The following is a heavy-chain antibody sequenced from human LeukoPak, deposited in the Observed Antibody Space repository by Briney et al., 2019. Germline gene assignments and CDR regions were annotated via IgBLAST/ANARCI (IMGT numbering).Heavy chain of an antibody. J-gene: IGHJ4*02. Sequence: GESLRLSCAASGFTFSDYVMIWVRQAPGKGLEWVSGITASGDSTYYADSVKGRFTMSRDNSKNTVYLQMNSLRVDDTAVYYCARRDIVVIVSASDYWGQGTLVTVSS. CDR1: GFTFSDYV. D-gene: IGHD2-15*01. V-gene: IGHV3-23*01. CDR3: ARRDIVVIVSASDY. CDR2: ITASGDST.